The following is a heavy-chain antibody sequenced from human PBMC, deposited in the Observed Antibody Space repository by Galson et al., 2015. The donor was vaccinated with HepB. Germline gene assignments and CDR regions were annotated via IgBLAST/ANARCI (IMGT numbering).Heavy chain of an antibody. CDR3: ATGMDCSGGSCYSEGYYYGMDV. D-gene: IGHD2-15*01. CDR1: GYTLTELS. CDR2: FDPEDGET. J-gene: IGHJ6*02. V-gene: IGHV1-24*01. Sequence: SVKVSCKVSGYTLTELSMHWVRQAPGKGLEWMGGFDPEDGETIYAQKFQGRVTMTEDTSTDTAYMELSSLRSEDTAVYYCATGMDCSGGSCYSEGYYYGMDVWGQGTTVTVSS.